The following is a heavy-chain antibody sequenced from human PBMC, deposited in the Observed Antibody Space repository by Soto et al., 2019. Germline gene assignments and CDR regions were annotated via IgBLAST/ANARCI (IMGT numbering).Heavy chain of an antibody. CDR2: ISSSATDM. CDR1: GFAFNNYN. J-gene: IGHJ4*02. Sequence: EVQLVESGGGLVKPGGSLRLSCEASGFAFNNYNMNWVRQAPGKGLEWVSSISSSATDMFYADSVKGRFTISRDNAKNSLYLQMNSLRAEDTAVYYCTKDIFDYDISGYPYDYWGQGTLVTVSS. CDR3: TKDIFDYDISGYPYDY. V-gene: IGHV3-21*01. D-gene: IGHD3-22*01.